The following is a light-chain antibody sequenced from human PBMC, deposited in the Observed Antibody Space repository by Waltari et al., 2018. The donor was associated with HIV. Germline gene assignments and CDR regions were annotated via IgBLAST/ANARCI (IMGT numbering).Light chain of an antibody. CDR3: AAWDDSLNGPLYV. J-gene: IGLJ1*01. Sequence: QSVLTQPPSASGTPGQRVTLSCSGSSSNIGSNHANWNQQLPGTAPNHLISGNNQRPSGVPDRFSGSKSGTSASLAISGLQSEDEADYYCAAWDDSLNGPLYVFGTGTKVTVL. V-gene: IGLV1-44*01. CDR2: GNN. CDR1: SSNIGSNH.